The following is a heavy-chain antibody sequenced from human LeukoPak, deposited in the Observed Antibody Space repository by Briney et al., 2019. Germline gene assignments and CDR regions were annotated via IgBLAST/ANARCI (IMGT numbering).Heavy chain of an antibody. CDR1: GGSISSYY. J-gene: IGHJ4*02. V-gene: IGHV4-59*01. D-gene: IGHD3-10*01. CDR2: IYYSGST. Sequence: PSETPSLTCTVSGGSISSYYWSWIRQPPGKGLEWIGYIYYSGSTNYNPSLKSRVTISVDTSKNQFPLKLSSVTAADTAVYYCARGFAFHDYWGQGTLVTVSS. CDR3: ARGFAFHDY.